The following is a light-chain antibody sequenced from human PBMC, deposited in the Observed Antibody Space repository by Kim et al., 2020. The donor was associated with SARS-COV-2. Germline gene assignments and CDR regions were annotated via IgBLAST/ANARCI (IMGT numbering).Light chain of an antibody. J-gene: IGKJ5*01. CDR2: GAS. CDR3: LQHRTYPIT. Sequence: ASVGDRVTITCRASQDIGNDLGWYQQSTGRAPKRLIYGASNLQSGVPSRFSGSGSETEFTLTINSLQPEDFATYFCLQHRTYPITFGQGTRLEIK. CDR1: QDIGND. V-gene: IGKV1-17*01.